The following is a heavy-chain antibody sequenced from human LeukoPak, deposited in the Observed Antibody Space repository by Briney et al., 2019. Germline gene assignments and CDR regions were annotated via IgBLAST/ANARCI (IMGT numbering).Heavy chain of an antibody. Sequence: PGGSLRLSCTASGFTFTSYGMHWVRQAPGKGLEWVAVIWYDGSNKYYADSVKGRFTISRDNSKHTLYLQMNSLRAEDTAVYYCARDPIAAVRFDYWGQGTLVTVSS. CDR2: IWYDGSNK. D-gene: IGHD6-13*01. CDR3: ARDPIAAVRFDY. J-gene: IGHJ4*02. V-gene: IGHV3-33*01. CDR1: GFTFTSYG.